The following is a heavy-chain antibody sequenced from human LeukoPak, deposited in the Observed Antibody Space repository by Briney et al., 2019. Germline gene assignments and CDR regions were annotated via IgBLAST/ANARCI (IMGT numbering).Heavy chain of an antibody. Sequence: PGGSLRLSCAASGFSFSTYGMHWVRQGPGEGLVWVSRLNGDGSGTIYADSVKGRFTISRDNTENTLYLQMNSLRAEDTAVYYCARAFRYSQDYWGRGTLVTVSS. CDR1: GFSFSTYG. J-gene: IGHJ4*02. V-gene: IGHV3-74*01. CDR2: LNGDGSGT. D-gene: IGHD3-16*02. CDR3: ARAFRYSQDY.